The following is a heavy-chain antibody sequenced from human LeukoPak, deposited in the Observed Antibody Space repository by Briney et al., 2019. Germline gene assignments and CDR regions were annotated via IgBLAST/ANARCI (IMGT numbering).Heavy chain of an antibody. Sequence: SVKVSCKASGGTSSSYAISWVRQAPGQGLEWMGGIIPIFGTANYAQKFQGRVILTRDMSTSTVYMELSGLRSEDTAVYYCARIQNIYDSSGYYFLPEDYWGQGTLVTVSS. D-gene: IGHD3-22*01. V-gene: IGHV1-69*05. CDR2: IIPIFGTA. CDR3: ARIQNIYDSSGYYFLPEDY. J-gene: IGHJ4*02. CDR1: GGTSSSYA.